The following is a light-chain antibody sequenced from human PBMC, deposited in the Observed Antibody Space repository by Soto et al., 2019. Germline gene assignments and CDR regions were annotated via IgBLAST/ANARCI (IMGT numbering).Light chain of an antibody. CDR1: QSVSSSY. Sequence: EIVLTQSPGTLSLSPGEIATLFFSASQSVSSSYLVWYQQKPGQAPRLLIYDTSSRATGIPDRFSGSGSGTDFTLTISRLEPEDFAVYYCQQYAGSPWTFGQGTKVDIK. CDR3: QQYAGSPWT. V-gene: IGKV3-20*01. CDR2: DTS. J-gene: IGKJ1*01.